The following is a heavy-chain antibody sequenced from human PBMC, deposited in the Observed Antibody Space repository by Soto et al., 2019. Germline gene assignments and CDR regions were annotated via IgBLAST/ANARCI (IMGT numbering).Heavy chain of an antibody. Sequence: GGSLRLSCAASGFTFSSYAMHWVRQAPGKGLEWVAVISYDGSNKYYADSVKGRFTISRDNSKNTLYLQMNSLRAEDTAVYYCARDGVGTGKKPRYYYYGMDVWGQGTTVTVSS. CDR3: ARDGVGTGKKPRYYYYGMDV. J-gene: IGHJ6*02. CDR2: ISYDGSNK. CDR1: GFTFSSYA. V-gene: IGHV3-30-3*01. D-gene: IGHD2-21*02.